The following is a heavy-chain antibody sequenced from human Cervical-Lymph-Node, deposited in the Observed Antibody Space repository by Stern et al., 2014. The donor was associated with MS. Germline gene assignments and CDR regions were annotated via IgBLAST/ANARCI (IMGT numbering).Heavy chain of an antibody. J-gene: IGHJ4*02. D-gene: IGHD1-26*01. CDR2: ITPGSGGT. V-gene: IGHV1-2*06. CDR1: GYTFSVYF. CDR3: ARMEPFRGY. Sequence: VHLVESGAEVKKPGASVKVSCKASGYTFSVYFIHWVRLAPGQGLEWMGRITPGSGGTSYAQKFQGRVTMTRDTSISTAYLELSSLRSDDTAIYYCARMEPFRGYWGQGTLVTVSS.